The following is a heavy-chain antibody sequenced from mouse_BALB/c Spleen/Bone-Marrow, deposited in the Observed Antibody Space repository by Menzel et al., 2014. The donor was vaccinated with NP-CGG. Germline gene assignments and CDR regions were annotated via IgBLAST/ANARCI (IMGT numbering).Heavy chain of an antibody. CDR1: GFTFSNYG. Sequence: DVMLVESGGGLVQPGGSLKLSCAASGFTFSNYGMSWVRQTPDKRLELVANINYNGDGIYYPDSVKGRFTISRDNAKNTLSLQMTSLRSEDTAMYYCARGVDHLSWFAFWGQGTLVTVSA. J-gene: IGHJ3*01. V-gene: IGHV5-6-3*01. CDR3: ARGVDHLSWFAF. CDR2: INYNGDGI. D-gene: IGHD6-2*01.